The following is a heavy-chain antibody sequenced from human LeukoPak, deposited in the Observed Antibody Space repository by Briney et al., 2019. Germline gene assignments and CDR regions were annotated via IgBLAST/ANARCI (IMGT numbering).Heavy chain of an antibody. CDR3: TRVRLDYYGMDV. D-gene: IGHD2-21*01. Sequence: ASVKVSCKASGGTFSSYAISWVRQAPGQGLEWMGRIIPILGIANYAQKFQGRVTITADKSTSTAYMELSSLRSEDTAVYYCTRVRLDYYGMDVWGQGTTVTVSS. J-gene: IGHJ6*02. CDR1: GGTFSSYA. CDR2: IIPILGIA. V-gene: IGHV1-69*04.